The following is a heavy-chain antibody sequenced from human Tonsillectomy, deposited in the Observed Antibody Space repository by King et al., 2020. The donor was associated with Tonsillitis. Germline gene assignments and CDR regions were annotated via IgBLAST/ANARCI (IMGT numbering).Heavy chain of an antibody. Sequence: QLVQSGGGLVQPGRSLRLSCAASGFTFDDYAMHWVRQVPGRGLEWVSGVNWNSGTTGYADSVKGRFTISRDNAKNSLYLQMNSLRTEDTSLYYCTKGRGFDYGTNSLAYWGRGTLVTVAS. CDR2: VNWNSGTT. J-gene: IGHJ4*02. CDR3: TKGRGFDYGTNSLAY. D-gene: IGHD4-17*01. CDR1: GFTFDDYA. V-gene: IGHV3-9*01.